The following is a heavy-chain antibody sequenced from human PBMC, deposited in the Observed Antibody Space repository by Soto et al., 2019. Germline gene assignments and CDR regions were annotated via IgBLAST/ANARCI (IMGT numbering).Heavy chain of an antibody. J-gene: IGHJ6*02. CDR2: ISSSSSTI. D-gene: IGHD3-22*01. V-gene: IGHV3-48*02. Sequence: EVQLVESGGGLVQPGGSLRLSCAASGFTFSSYSMNWVRQAPGKGLEWVSYISSSSSTIYYADSVKGRFTISRDNAKNSLHLQMNSLRDENTAVYYCTRKNTYYYDSSGRMDVWGQGTTVTVSS. CDR1: GFTFSSYS. CDR3: TRKNTYYYDSSGRMDV.